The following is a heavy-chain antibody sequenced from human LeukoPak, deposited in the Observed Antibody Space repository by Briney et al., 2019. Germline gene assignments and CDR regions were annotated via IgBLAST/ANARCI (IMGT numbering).Heavy chain of an antibody. V-gene: IGHV4-4*02. Sequence: SGTLSLTCAVSGGSISSSNWWRWVRQPPGKGLEWIGDVYQSGRTNFNPSLKSRVSMSVDKSKNQFSLNLSSVTAADTAVYYCAQFSSHSDRLADYWGQGTLVTVSS. CDR1: GGSISSSNW. D-gene: IGHD6-6*01. CDR3: AQFSSHSDRLADY. J-gene: IGHJ4*02. CDR2: VYQSGRT.